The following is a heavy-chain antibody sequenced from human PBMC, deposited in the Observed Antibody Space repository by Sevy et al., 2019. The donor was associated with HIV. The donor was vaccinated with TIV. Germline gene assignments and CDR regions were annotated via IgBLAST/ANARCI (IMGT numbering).Heavy chain of an antibody. CDR2: ISGSGGST. CDR1: GFTFSSYA. CDR3: AKRGGELLFVSQDYDYGMDV. J-gene: IGHJ6*02. D-gene: IGHD3-10*01. V-gene: IGHV3-23*01. Sequence: GGSLRLSCAASGFTFSSYAMSWVRQAPGKGLEWVSAISGSGGSTYYADSVKGRFTISRDNSKNTLYLQMNSLRAEDTAVYYCAKRGGELLFVSQDYDYGMDVWGQGTTVTVSS.